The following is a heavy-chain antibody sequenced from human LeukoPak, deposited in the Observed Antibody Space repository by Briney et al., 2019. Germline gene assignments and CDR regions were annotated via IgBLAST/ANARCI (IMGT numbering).Heavy chain of an antibody. D-gene: IGHD3-22*01. V-gene: IGHV3-23*01. J-gene: IGHJ5*02. CDR1: GFIFNNFG. CDR2: ISNDGGGT. Sequence: EGSLRLSCAASGFIFNNFGLVWVRQAPGKGLEWVSGISNDGGGTTYADFVKGRFTISRDNSKNTLFLQMNSLRADDTALYYCAKGSSGYFLDLWGQGTLVTVSS. CDR3: AKGSSGYFLDL.